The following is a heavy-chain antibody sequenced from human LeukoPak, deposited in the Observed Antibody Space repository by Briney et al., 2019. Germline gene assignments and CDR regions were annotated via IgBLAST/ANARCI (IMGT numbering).Heavy chain of an antibody. J-gene: IGHJ4*02. CDR2: IYYSGST. CDR3: ATRRELLWGVCFDY. Sequence: SETLSLTCTVSGGSISSSSYYWGWIRQPPGKGLEWIGSIYYSGSTYYNPSLKSRVTISVDTSKNQFSLKLSSVTAADAAVYYCATRRELLWGVCFDYWGQGTLVTVCS. CDR1: GGSISSSSYY. D-gene: IGHD1-26*01. V-gene: IGHV4-39*01.